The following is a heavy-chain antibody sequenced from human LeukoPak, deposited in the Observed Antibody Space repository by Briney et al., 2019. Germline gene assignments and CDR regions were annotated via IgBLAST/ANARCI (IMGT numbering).Heavy chain of an antibody. D-gene: IGHD5-24*01. CDR2: IIPILGIA. Sequence: ASVKVSCKASGGTFSSYAISWVRQAPGQGLEWMGRIIPILGIANYAQKLQGRVTMTTDTSTSTAYMELRSLRSDDTAVYYCASGPPKRWLQFNAGTYFDYWGQGTLVTVSS. CDR1: GGTFSSYA. J-gene: IGHJ4*02. CDR3: ASGPPKRWLQFNAGTYFDY. V-gene: IGHV1-69*04.